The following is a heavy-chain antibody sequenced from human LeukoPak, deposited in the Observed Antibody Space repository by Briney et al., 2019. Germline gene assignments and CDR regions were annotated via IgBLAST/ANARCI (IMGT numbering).Heavy chain of an antibody. CDR2: VSGRGDAT. Sequence: GGSLRLSCAASGFTFNNYAMTWVRQAPGKGLEWVSAVSGRGDATYYADSVKGRFTNSRDDSKNTLYLQMNSLRAEDTAVYHCAKAPPAATNYYYGMDVWGQGTTVTVSS. CDR3: AKAPPAATNYYYGMDV. V-gene: IGHV3-23*01. D-gene: IGHD2-15*01. CDR1: GFTFNNYA. J-gene: IGHJ6*02.